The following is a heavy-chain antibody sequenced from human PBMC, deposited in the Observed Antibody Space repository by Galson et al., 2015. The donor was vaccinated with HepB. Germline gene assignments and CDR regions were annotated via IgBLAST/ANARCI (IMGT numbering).Heavy chain of an antibody. Sequence: SVKVSCKASGVTLRTNSISWVRQAPGQGLEWMGRTIPMLGLTNIAQNFQGRVTLSADKSTNIAYMELSSLRSEDTAVYFCARDSLPGSYDNNWFESWGQGTLVTVSS. J-gene: IGHJ5*01. D-gene: IGHD3-10*01. CDR3: ARDSLPGSYDNNWFES. CDR1: GVTLRTNS. V-gene: IGHV1-69*04. CDR2: TIPMLGLT.